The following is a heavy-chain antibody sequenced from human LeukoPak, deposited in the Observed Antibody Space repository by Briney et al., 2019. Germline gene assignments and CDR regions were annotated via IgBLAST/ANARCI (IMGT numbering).Heavy chain of an antibody. J-gene: IGHJ3*02. D-gene: IGHD3-22*01. Sequence: SETLSLTCAVYGGSFSGYYWSWIRQPPGKGLEWIGEINHSGSTNYNPSLKSRVTISVDTSKNQFSLKLSSVTAADTAVYYCARGVIVVVIDAFDMWGQGTMVTVSS. CDR3: ARGVIVVVIDAFDM. CDR1: GGSFSGYY. V-gene: IGHV4-34*01. CDR2: INHSGST.